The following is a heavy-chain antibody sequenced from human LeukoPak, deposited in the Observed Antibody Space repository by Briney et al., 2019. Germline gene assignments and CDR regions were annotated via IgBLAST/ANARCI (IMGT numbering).Heavy chain of an antibody. CDR1: GFIFSSYE. V-gene: IGHV3-48*03. CDR2: ISSSGSTI. Sequence: GGSLRLSCAASGFIFSSYEMNWVRQAPGKGLEWVSYISSSGSTIYYADSVKGRFTISRDNAKNSLYLQMNSLRAEDTAVYYCARLISRGSGSYMDDYWGQGTLVTVSS. J-gene: IGHJ4*02. D-gene: IGHD3-10*01. CDR3: ARLISRGSGSYMDDY.